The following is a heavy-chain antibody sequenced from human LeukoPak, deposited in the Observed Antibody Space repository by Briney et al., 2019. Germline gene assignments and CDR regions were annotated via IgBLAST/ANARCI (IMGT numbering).Heavy chain of an antibody. J-gene: IGHJ4*02. CDR3: ARDQNPYCSGSYYGY. D-gene: IGHD3-10*01. CDR1: GYTFTSYG. V-gene: IGHV1-18*01. CDR2: ISAYNGNT. Sequence: ASVKVSCKASGYTFTSYGISWVRQAPGQGLEWMGWISAYNGNTNDAQKLQGRVTITTDTSTITVYMELRRLRSDDTAVYYCARDQNPYCSGSYYGYWGQGTLVTVSS.